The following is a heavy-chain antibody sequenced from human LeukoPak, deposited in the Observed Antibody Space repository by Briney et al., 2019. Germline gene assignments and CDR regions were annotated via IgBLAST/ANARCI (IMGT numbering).Heavy chain of an antibody. V-gene: IGHV1-8*03. CDR1: GYTFTSYD. J-gene: IGHJ4*02. CDR2: MNPNSGNT. Sequence: PGASVKVSCKASGYTFTSYDINWVRQATGQGLEWMGWMNPNSGNTGYAQKFQGRVIITRNTSISTAYMELSSLRSEDTAVYYCARGGILTGYYSDYWGQGTLVTVSS. D-gene: IGHD3-9*01. CDR3: ARGGILTGYYSDY.